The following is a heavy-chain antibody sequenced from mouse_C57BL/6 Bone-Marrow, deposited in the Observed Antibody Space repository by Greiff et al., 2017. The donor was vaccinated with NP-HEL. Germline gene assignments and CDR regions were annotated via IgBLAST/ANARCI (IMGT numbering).Heavy chain of an antibody. V-gene: IGHV1-4*01. CDR1: GYTFTSYT. J-gene: IGHJ2*01. CDR2: INPSSGYT. Sequence: QVQLQQSGAELARPGASVKMSCKASGYTFTSYTMHWVKQRPGQGLEWIGYINPSSGYTKYNQKFKDKATLTAVKSSSTAYMQLSSLTSEDSAVYYCAREGTAFITQLSFFDYWGQGTTLTVSS. CDR3: AREGTAFITQLSFFDY. D-gene: IGHD1-1*01.